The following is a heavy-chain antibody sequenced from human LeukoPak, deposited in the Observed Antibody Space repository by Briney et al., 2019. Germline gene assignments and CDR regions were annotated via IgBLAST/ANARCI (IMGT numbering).Heavy chain of an antibody. CDR3: VRGRGGEKNDY. V-gene: IGHV1-46*01. Sequence: ASVKVSCKASGYTFTRFYTHWVRQAPGQGLEWMGLINPSGSSTTYAQKFRGRVTMTRDMSTSTVYMELSSLRSEDTAVYYCVRGRGGEKNDYWGQGTLVTVSS. CDR2: INPSGSST. D-gene: IGHD7-27*01. J-gene: IGHJ4*02. CDR1: GYTFTRFY.